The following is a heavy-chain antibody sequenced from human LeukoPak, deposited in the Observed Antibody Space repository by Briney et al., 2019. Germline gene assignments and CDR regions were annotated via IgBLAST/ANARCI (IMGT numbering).Heavy chain of an antibody. CDR1: GITFSRYW. CDR3: ARDGRPLDY. J-gene: IGHJ4*02. CDR2: IKQDGGEK. V-gene: IGHV3-7*03. Sequence: PGGSLRLSCVDSGITFSRYWMSWVRQAPGKGLEWVANIKQDGGEKYYVDSVKGRFIISRDNAKNSLYLQMNSLRVEDTAVYYCARDGRPLDYWGQGTLVTVSS.